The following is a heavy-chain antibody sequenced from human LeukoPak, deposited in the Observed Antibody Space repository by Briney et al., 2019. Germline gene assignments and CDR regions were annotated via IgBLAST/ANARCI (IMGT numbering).Heavy chain of an antibody. V-gene: IGHV3-30*02. D-gene: IGHD4-17*01. J-gene: IGHJ4*02. Sequence: GGSLRLSCAASGFTFSSFAMLWVRQAPGKGLEWLAFIRYDGGNKYYADSLKGRFTISRDNSRNTLYLQMNSLRVEDTAVYYCAKEIWPTVTTPGWTYFDYWGQGTLVTVSS. CDR2: IRYDGGNK. CDR3: AKEIWPTVTTPGWTYFDY. CDR1: GFTFSSFA.